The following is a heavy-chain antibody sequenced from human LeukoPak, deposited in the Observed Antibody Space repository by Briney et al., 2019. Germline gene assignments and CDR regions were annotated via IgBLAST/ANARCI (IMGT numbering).Heavy chain of an antibody. V-gene: IGHV4-59*08. CDR1: GGSINTHY. J-gene: IGHJ5*02. CDR2: IYYTGIA. CDR3: ARLYASGSYYSVGWFDT. D-gene: IGHD3-10*01. Sequence: SETLSLTCTVSGGSINTHYWSWIRQPPGKGLEWIGYIYYTGIADYSPPLKSRVTMSVDTSKNNFSLKPSSVTAADTAVYYCARLYASGSYYSVGWFDTWGQGTLVTVSA.